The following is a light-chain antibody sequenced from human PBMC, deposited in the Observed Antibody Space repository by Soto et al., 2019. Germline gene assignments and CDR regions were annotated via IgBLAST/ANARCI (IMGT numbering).Light chain of an antibody. CDR2: EVN. CDR1: SSDVGGYDS. V-gene: IGLV2-14*01. J-gene: IGLJ1*01. Sequence: QSALTQPASVSGSPGQSITISCTGTSSDVGGYDSVSWYQLHPGKAPKLMVFEVNNRPSGVSYRFSGSKSGNTASLTISGLQAEDEADYFCSSYSISTAYLFGTGTKLTVL. CDR3: SSYSISTAYL.